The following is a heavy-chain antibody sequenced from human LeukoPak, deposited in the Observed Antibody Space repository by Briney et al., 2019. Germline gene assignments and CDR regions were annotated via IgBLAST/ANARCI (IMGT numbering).Heavy chain of an antibody. D-gene: IGHD5-18*01. V-gene: IGHV1-2*02. J-gene: IGHJ4*02. CDR2: INPNSGGT. CDR3: ARVEDVDTDPGG. Sequence: ASVKVSCKASGYTFTGYYMHWVRQAPGQGLEWMGWINPNSGGTNYAQKFQGRVTMTRDTYISTAYMELSRLRSDDTAVYYCARVEDVDTDPGGWGQGTLVTVSS. CDR1: GYTFTGYY.